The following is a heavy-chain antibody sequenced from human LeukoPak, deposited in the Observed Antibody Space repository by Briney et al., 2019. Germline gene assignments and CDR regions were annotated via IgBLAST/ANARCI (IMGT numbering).Heavy chain of an antibody. Sequence: SETLSLTCTVSGGSISSSSYYWGWIRQPPGKGLEWIGSIYYSGSTYYNPSLKSRVTISVDTSKNQFSLKLSSVTAADTAVYYCARGLGSSRGGYWGQGTLVTVSS. V-gene: IGHV4-39*01. CDR2: IYYSGST. CDR1: GGSISSSSYY. D-gene: IGHD6-13*01. CDR3: ARGLGSSRGGY. J-gene: IGHJ4*02.